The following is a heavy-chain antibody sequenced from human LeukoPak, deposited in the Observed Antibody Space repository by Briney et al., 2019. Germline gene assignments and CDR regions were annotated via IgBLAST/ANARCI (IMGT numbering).Heavy chain of an antibody. CDR1: RGSTSTYY. CDR3: ARLDSSGYFRFDP. J-gene: IGHJ5*02. D-gene: IGHD3-22*01. V-gene: IGHV4-4*07. CDR2: IYPSGNT. Sequence: SETLSLTCTVSRGSTSTYYWSWIRQPAGKGLEWIGRIYPSGNTNFNPSLMSRVTMSIDTSKNQFSLKLSSVTAADTAVYYCARLDSSGYFRFDPWGQGTLVTVSS.